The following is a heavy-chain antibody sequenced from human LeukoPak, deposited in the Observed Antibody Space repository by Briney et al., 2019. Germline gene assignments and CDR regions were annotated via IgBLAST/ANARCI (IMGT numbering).Heavy chain of an antibody. CDR3: AGDFGYGDYFFDD. CDR2: LHTSGST. CDR1: GFTFSSYG. J-gene: IGHJ4*02. D-gene: IGHD4-17*01. Sequence: GTLRLSCAASGFTFSSYGMNWVRQAPGEGLEWIGRLHTSGSTHYNPSLKSRVTMSVVTSKNQFSLKLSSVTAADTAVYYCAGDFGYGDYFFDDWGQGTLVTVSS. V-gene: IGHV4-4*07.